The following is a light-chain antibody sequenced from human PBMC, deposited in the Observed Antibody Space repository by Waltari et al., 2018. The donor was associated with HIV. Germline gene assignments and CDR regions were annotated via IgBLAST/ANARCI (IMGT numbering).Light chain of an antibody. J-gene: IGLJ1*01. V-gene: IGLV1-44*01. CDR3: SVWDDSLNGRV. Sequence: QSVLTQPPSASGTPGQRVTISCSGSSSNIGSNTVNWYQQLPGTAPKLLMYSNNQRPPGVPDRFSGSKSGTSASLAISGLQSEEDADYYCSVWDDSLNGRVFGTGTKVTVL. CDR2: SNN. CDR1: SSNIGSNT.